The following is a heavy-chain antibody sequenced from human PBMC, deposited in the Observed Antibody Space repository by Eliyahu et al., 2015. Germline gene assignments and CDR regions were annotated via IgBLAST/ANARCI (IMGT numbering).Heavy chain of an antibody. D-gene: IGHD6-6*01. CDR3: ARDWRVAARPKFSFDY. V-gene: IGHV3-30*01. CDR1: GFTFSSYA. CDR2: ISYDGSNK. J-gene: IGHJ4*02. Sequence: QVQLVESGGGVVQPGRSLRLSCAASGFTFSSYAMHWVRQAPGKGLEWVAVISYDGSNKYYADSVKGRFTISRDNSKNTLYLQMNSLRAEDTAVYYCARDWRVAARPKFSFDYWGQGTLVTVSS.